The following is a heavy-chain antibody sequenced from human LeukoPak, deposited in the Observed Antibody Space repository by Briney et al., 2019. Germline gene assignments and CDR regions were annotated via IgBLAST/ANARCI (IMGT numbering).Heavy chain of an antibody. CDR1: GGSISSSSYY. CDR3: ARARVVAAKYYFDY. V-gene: IGHV4-39*01. J-gene: IGHJ4*02. CDR2: IYYSGST. D-gene: IGHD2-15*01. Sequence: SETLSLTCTVSGGSISSSSYYWGWIRQPRGKGLEWIGSIYYSGSTYYNPSLKSRVTISVDTSKNQFSLKLSSVTAADTAVYYCARARVVAAKYYFDYWGQGTLVTVSS.